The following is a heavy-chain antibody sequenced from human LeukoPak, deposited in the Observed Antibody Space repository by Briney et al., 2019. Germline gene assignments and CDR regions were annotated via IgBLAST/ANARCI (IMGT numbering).Heavy chain of an antibody. CDR2: IYPGDSDT. J-gene: IGHJ3*02. V-gene: IGHV5-51*01. CDR3: ARTRYYYDSSGRLARSGAFDI. Sequence: GESLKISCKGSGCSFTSYWIGWVRQMPGKGLEWMGIIYPGDSDTRYSPSFQGQVTISADKSISTAYLQWSSLKASDTAMYYCARTRYYYDSSGRLARSGAFDIWGQGTMVTVSS. CDR1: GCSFTSYW. D-gene: IGHD3-22*01.